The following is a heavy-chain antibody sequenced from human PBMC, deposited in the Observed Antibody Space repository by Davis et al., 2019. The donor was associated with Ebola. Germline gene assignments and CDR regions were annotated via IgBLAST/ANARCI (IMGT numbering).Heavy chain of an antibody. D-gene: IGHD2-15*01. J-gene: IGHJ4*02. CDR3: ARAGVGYCSGGSCYSECDY. V-gene: IGHV3-30*04. Sequence: GESLKISCAASGFTFSSYAMHWVRQAPGKGLEWVAVISYDGSNKYYADSVKGRFTISRDNSKNTLYLQMNSLRAEDTAVYYCARAGVGYCSGGSCYSECDYWGQGTLVTVSS. CDR2: ISYDGSNK. CDR1: GFTFSSYA.